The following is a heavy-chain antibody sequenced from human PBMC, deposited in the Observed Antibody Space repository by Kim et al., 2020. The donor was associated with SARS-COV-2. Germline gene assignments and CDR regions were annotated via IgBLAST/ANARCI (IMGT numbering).Heavy chain of an antibody. CDR1: GVSLDTYY. V-gene: IGHV4-4*07. CDR2: IYTSGST. D-gene: IGHD2-15*01. J-gene: IGHJ4*02. CDR3: ARVIRLSGEYYFDS. Sequence: SETLSLTCTVSGVSLDTYYWSWIRQPAGKGLEWIGRIYTSGSTNYSPSLKSRVAMSVGMSKNQFSLRLSSVTAADTAVYYCARVIRLSGEYYFDSWGRGT.